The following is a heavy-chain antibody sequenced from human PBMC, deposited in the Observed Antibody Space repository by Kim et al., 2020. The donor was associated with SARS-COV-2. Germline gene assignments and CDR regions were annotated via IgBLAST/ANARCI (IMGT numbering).Heavy chain of an antibody. V-gene: IGHV1-46*01. CDR1: GYTFTNYY. CDR2: INPSGGST. CDR3: ASARGSRAAGTPDWDY. Sequence: ASVKVPCKASGYTFTNYYMHWVRQAPGQGLEWMGMINPSGGSTTYAQKFQGRVTMTRDTSTSTVYMELRSLASEDTAIYLCASARGSRAAGTPDWDYWGQGTQVTVSS. D-gene: IGHD6-13*01. J-gene: IGHJ4*02.